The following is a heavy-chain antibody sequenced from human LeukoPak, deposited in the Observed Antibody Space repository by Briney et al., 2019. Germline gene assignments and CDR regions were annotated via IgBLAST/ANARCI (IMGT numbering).Heavy chain of an antibody. CDR2: ISAYNGNT. V-gene: IGHV1-18*01. CDR1: GYTFTSYG. Sequence: ASVKVSCKASGYTFTSYGISWVRQAPGQGLEWMGWISAYNGNTNYAQKLQGRVTMTTDTSTSTAYMELRSLRSDDTAGYYCARAGGGLSGNYDILTGLFDYWGQGTLVTVSS. J-gene: IGHJ4*02. CDR3: ARAGGGLSGNYDILTGLFDY. D-gene: IGHD3-9*01.